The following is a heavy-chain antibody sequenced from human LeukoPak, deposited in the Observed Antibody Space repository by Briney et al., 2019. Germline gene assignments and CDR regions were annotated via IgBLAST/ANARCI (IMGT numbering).Heavy chain of an antibody. D-gene: IGHD2-2*01. CDR2: ISGSGNGT. CDR1: GFIFSSYA. Sequence: GGSLRLSCAASGFIFSSYAMNWGRQAPGKGLEWVSAISGSGNGTYYADSVKGRFTVSRDNSKNTLYLQMNNLRAEDSDVYYCAKGVGGYCSSTDCRAYDNWGQGTLVTVSS. V-gene: IGHV3-23*01. J-gene: IGHJ4*02. CDR3: AKGVGGYCSSTDCRAYDN.